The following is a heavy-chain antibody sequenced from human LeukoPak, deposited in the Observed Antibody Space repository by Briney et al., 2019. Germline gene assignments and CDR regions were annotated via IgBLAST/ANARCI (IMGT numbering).Heavy chain of an antibody. J-gene: IGHJ4*02. CDR1: GFAFDEHG. Sequence: RAGGSLRLSCTASGFAFDEHGMSWVRQVPGKGLEWVSGINWSGRSTGYADPLRGRFTISRDDAKNSLYLQMDSLRAEDTALYYCARAPITSPFYFDSWGQGTLVTISS. CDR3: ARAPITSPFYFDS. V-gene: IGHV3-20*04. CDR2: INWSGRST. D-gene: IGHD2-2*01.